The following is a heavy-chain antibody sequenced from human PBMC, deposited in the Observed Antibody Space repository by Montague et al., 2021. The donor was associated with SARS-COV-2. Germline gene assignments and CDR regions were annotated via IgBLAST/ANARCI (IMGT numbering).Heavy chain of an antibody. J-gene: IGHJ2*01. CDR1: GFTFSSYA. D-gene: IGHD3-22*01. CDR2: MSYDGSNK. CDR3: ARSMMVVAGYFDL. V-gene: IGHV3-30*14. Sequence: SLRLSCAASGFTFSSYAMYWVRQAPGEGLEWVAVMSYDGSNKYYADSVKGRFIISRDNSKNTLYLQMNSLRAEDTAVYYCARSMMVVAGYFDLWGRGTLVTVSS.